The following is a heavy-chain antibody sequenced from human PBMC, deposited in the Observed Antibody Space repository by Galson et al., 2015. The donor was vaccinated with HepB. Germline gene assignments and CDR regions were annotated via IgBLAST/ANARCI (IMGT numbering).Heavy chain of an antibody. Sequence: SLSLSCAASQFTFSSYGMHWVRQAPGKGLEWVAVISYDGSNEYYGDSVRGRFTISRDNSKSTLYLQMNNVTTEDTAVYYCAKTPRILRYFDWISGLDYWGQGTLVIVSS. CDR3: AKTPRILRYFDWISGLDY. V-gene: IGHV3-30*18. D-gene: IGHD3-9*01. J-gene: IGHJ4*02. CDR1: QFTFSSYG. CDR2: ISYDGSNE.